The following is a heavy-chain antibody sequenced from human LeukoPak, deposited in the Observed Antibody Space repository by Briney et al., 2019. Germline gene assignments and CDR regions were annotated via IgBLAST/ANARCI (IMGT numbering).Heavy chain of an antibody. J-gene: IGHJ6*02. V-gene: IGHV1-69*13. Sequence: SVKVSCKTSGYTFTNYYIHWVRQAPGQGLEWMGGIIPIFGTANYAQKFQGRVTITADESTSTAYMELSSLRSEDTAVYYCARAYGDYSWSGGMDVWGQGTTVTVS. CDR2: IIPIFGTA. CDR3: ARAYGDYSWSGGMDV. CDR1: GYTFTNYY. D-gene: IGHD4-17*01.